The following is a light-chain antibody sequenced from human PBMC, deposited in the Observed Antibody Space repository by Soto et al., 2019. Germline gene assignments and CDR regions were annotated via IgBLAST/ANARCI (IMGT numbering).Light chain of an antibody. V-gene: IGLV2-14*01. J-gene: IGLJ2*01. CDR3: NSYTGTDNSVI. CDR1: SSDVDVYSY. Sequence: QSALTQPASVSGSPGQSITISCTGTSSDVDVYSYVSWYQQHPGKAPKLMIYEVNNRPSAVSNRFSGSKSGNTASLTISGLQAEDEADYYCNSYTGTDNSVIFGGGTKLTVL. CDR2: EVN.